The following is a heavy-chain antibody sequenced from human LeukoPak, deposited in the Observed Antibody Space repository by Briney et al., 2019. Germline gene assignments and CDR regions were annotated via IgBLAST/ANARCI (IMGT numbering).Heavy chain of an antibody. Sequence: PGGSLRLSCAASGFTYSHYGMHWVRQAPGKGLEWVAVIWSDGTQKYYGDAVKGRFTISRDNSMKTLFLQMNSLRGDDTAVYYCAKDAQRGFDYSNSLESWGQGTLVTVSS. CDR2: IWSDGTQK. V-gene: IGHV3-33*06. CDR3: AKDAQRGFDYSNSLES. J-gene: IGHJ5*01. CDR1: GFTYSHYG. D-gene: IGHD4-11*01.